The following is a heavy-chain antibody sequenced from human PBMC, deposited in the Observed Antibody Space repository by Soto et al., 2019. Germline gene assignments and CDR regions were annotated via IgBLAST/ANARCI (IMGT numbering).Heavy chain of an antibody. V-gene: IGHV1-69*12. J-gene: IGHJ6*02. CDR2: IIPVFGTA. D-gene: IGHD4-17*01. Sequence: QVQLVQSGAEVKKPGSSVRVSCKASGGTLSNYGISWVRQAPGQGLEWMGGIIPVFGTANYAQKLQGRVTITADDSKITVYMDVTSLRSEDTAVYYCSSGDATKIVVTTYYAMDVWGQGTTVSVSS. CDR1: GGTLSNYG. CDR3: SSGDATKIVVTTYYAMDV.